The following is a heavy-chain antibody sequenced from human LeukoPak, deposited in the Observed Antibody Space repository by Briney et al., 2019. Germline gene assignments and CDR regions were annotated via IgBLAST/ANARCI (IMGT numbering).Heavy chain of an antibody. J-gene: IGHJ4*02. CDR2: INEGGST. Sequence: PSETLSLTCAVYGGSFSGYYWSWIRQPPGKGREWIGEINEGGSTNDNPSLESRISISVDTSKNQVSLTLTSLTAADTAVYYCARAPVGYSFGYRGTHFDYWGQGILVTVSS. D-gene: IGHD5-18*01. CDR3: ARAPVGYSFGYRGTHFDY. V-gene: IGHV4-34*01. CDR1: GGSFSGYY.